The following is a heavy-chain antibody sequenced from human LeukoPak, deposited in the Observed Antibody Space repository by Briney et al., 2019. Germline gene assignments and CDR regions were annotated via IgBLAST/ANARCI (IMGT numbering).Heavy chain of an antibody. Sequence: PSETLSLTCTVSGGSISSYYWSWIRQPPGKGLEWIGYIYYSGSTNYNPPLKSRVTISVDTSKNQFSLKLSSVTAADTAVYYCARDPSGSGSVFDYWGQGTLVTVSS. V-gene: IGHV4-59*01. J-gene: IGHJ4*02. CDR1: GGSISSYY. D-gene: IGHD3-10*01. CDR2: IYYSGST. CDR3: ARDPSGSGSVFDY.